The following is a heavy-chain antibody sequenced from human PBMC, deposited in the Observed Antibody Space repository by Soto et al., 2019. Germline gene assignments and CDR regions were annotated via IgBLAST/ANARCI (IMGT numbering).Heavy chain of an antibody. CDR2: IYYSGST. D-gene: IGHD4-4*01. V-gene: IGHV4-59*01. CDR1: GGSISSYY. J-gene: IGHJ6*03. Sequence: SETLSLTCTVSGGSISSYYWSWIRQPPGKGLEWIGYIYYSGSTNYNPSLKSRVTISVDTSKNQFSLKLSSVTAADTAVYYCARGRSNYDYYYYYMDVWGKGTTVTVSS. CDR3: ARGRSNYDYYYYYMDV.